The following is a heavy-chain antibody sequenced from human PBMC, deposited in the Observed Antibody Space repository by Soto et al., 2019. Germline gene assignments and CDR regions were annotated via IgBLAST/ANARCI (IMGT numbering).Heavy chain of an antibody. Sequence: PSETLSLTCTVSGGSISSGDYYWSWIRQPPGKGLGWIGYIYYSGSTYYNPSLKSRVTISVDTSKNQFSLKLSSVTAADTAVYYCARDLYIGDWFDPWGQGTLVPVSS. D-gene: IGHD3-10*01. CDR2: IYYSGST. J-gene: IGHJ5*02. CDR3: ARDLYIGDWFDP. CDR1: GGSISSGDYY. V-gene: IGHV4-30-4*01.